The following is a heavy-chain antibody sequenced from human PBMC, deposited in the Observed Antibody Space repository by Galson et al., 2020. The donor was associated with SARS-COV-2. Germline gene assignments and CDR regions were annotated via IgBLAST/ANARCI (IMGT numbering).Heavy chain of an antibody. D-gene: IGHD6-19*01. CDR1: GFTFNNYAYA. V-gene: IGHV3-30*04. CDR3: ARDLVSGLYNYFDN. J-gene: IGHJ4*02. CDR2: IMNDESQQ. Sequence: GGSLRLSCVVSGFTFNNYAYAMHWVRHAPGKGLEWVAVIMNDESQQYYADSVKGRFTISRDNSKNTVYLEMNTLRPEDTAVYYCARDLVSGLYNYFDNWGQGTLVTVS.